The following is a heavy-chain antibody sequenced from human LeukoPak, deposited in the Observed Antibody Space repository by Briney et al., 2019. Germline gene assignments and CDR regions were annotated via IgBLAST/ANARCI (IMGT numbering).Heavy chain of an antibody. V-gene: IGHV4-39*01. Sequence: PSETLSLTCTVSGGSISSSSYYWGWIRQPPGKGLEWIGSIYYSGSTYYNPSLKSRVTISVDTSKNQFSLKLSSVTAADTAVYYCARVLPAAIPFDYWGQGTLVTVSS. D-gene: IGHD2-2*01. CDR2: IYYSGST. J-gene: IGHJ4*02. CDR1: GGSISSSSYY. CDR3: ARVLPAAIPFDY.